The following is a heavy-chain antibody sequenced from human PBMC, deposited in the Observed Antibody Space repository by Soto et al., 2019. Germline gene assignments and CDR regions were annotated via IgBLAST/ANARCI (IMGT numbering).Heavy chain of an antibody. D-gene: IGHD2-21*02. CDR2: IGGNGGIT. J-gene: IGHJ4*02. Sequence: EVQMLESGGGLVQTGGSLRLSCAASGFTFGSHGMSWVRQAPGKGLECVSSIGGNGGITYYADSVKGRFTISRDDSKNTLYLQMNSLRAEDTAVYFCAKSGLVLVTAAYDHWGQGTLVTVSS. CDR1: GFTFGSHG. CDR3: AKSGLVLVTAAYDH. V-gene: IGHV3-23*01.